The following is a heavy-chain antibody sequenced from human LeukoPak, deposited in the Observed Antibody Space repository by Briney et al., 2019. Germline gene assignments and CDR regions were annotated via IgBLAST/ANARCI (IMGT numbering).Heavy chain of an antibody. Sequence: GGSLRLSCAASGVTVNNYWMSWVRQAPGEGLGWVANIRQGGSEKYYVDSVKGRFTVSRDDAKNLLFLQMNSLRAEDTAVYYCARGNTNDYGDYFYYHMDVWGKGTTVTVSS. CDR1: GVTVNNYW. V-gene: IGHV3-7*01. CDR2: IRQGGSEK. J-gene: IGHJ6*03. D-gene: IGHD4-17*01. CDR3: ARGNTNDYGDYFYYHMDV.